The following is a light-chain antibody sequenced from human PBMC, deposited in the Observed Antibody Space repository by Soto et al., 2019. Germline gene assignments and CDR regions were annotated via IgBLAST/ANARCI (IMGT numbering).Light chain of an antibody. CDR1: QSVSSY. V-gene: IGKV3-20*01. Sequence: EIVLTQSPATLSLSPGERATLSCRASQSVSSYLAWYQQKPGQAPRLLIYDASNRATGIPARFSGSGSGTDFTLTIDRREPEDFAMYYCQQYGSSLWTFGQGTKVDIK. CDR2: DAS. J-gene: IGKJ1*01. CDR3: QQYGSSLWT.